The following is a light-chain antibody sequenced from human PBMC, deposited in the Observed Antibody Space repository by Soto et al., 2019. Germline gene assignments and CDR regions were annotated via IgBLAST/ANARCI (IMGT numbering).Light chain of an antibody. CDR2: DAS. Sequence: DIQMTQSPSSLSASVGDRVTSTCQASQDITKYLNWFQQKPGKGPKLLIYDASNLETGVPSRFSGSGSKTDFTFTISSLQPEDIATYFCQQYDEIPYTFGQGTKVEIK. J-gene: IGKJ2*01. CDR3: QQYDEIPYT. CDR1: QDITKY. V-gene: IGKV1-33*01.